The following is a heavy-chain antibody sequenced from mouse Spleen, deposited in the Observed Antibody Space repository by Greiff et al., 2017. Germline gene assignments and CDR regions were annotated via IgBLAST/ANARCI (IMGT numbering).Heavy chain of an antibody. Sequence: EVKVVESGGGLVQPGGSLKLSCATSGFTFSDYYMYWVRQTPEKRLEWVAYISNGGGSTYYPDTVKGRFTISRDNAKNTLYLQMSRLKSEDTAMYYCARRGITTSGAMDYWGQGTSVTVSS. CDR2: ISNGGGST. D-gene: IGHD2-4*01. J-gene: IGHJ4*01. V-gene: IGHV5-12*02. CDR1: GFTFSDYY. CDR3: ARRGITTSGAMDY.